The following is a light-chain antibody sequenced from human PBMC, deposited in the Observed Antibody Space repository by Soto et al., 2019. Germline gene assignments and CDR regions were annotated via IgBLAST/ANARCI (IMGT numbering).Light chain of an antibody. CDR3: QQYKNWPRT. Sequence: EIVMTQSPATLSMSPGERATLSCRASETISSNLVWYQQKPGQAPRLLIHGASTRATGIPARFSGSGSGTEFTLTISSLQSEDFAVYYCQQYKNWPRTFGQGTKVEIK. CDR2: GAS. CDR1: ETISSN. V-gene: IGKV3D-15*01. J-gene: IGKJ1*01.